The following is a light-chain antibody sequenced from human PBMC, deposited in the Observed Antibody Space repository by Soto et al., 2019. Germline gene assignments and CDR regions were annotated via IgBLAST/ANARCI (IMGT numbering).Light chain of an antibody. V-gene: IGKV1-5*03. CDR3: QHYNSYSEA. CDR1: QTISSW. J-gene: IGKJ1*01. CDR2: KAS. Sequence: DIQMTQSPSTLSGSVGDRVTITCRASQTISSWLAWYQQKPGKAPKLLIYKASTLTSGVPSRFSGSGSGTEFPLTISSLQPDDFATYYCQHYNSYSEAFGQGPNVDIK.